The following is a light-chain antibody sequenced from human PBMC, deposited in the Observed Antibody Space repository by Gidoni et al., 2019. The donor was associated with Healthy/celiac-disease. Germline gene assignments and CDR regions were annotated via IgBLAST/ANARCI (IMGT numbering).Light chain of an antibody. Sequence: EIVLTQSPGTLSLSPGERATLSCRASQSVSSSYLAWYQQKPGQAPRLLIDGASSRATGIPDRFSGSGSGTDFTLTISRLEPEDFAVYYCQQYGSSPRRFXQRTKVEIK. V-gene: IGKV3-20*01. CDR3: QQYGSSPRR. J-gene: IGKJ1*01. CDR1: QSVSSSY. CDR2: GAS.